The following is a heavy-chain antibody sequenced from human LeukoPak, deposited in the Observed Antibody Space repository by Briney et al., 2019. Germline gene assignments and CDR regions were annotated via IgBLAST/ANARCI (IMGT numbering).Heavy chain of an antibody. D-gene: IGHD6-19*01. V-gene: IGHV3-15*01. Sequence: KSGGSLRLSCAASGFIFKNAWLTWVRQAPGKGLEWVARIKTKTAAGTSDYGAPVRGRFIISRDDSNDTLHLQMDNLKTEDTGVYYCATYSSGWKFEHWGQGTLVSVSS. CDR3: ATYSSGWKFEH. J-gene: IGHJ4*02. CDR2: IKTKTAAGTS. CDR1: GFIFKNAW.